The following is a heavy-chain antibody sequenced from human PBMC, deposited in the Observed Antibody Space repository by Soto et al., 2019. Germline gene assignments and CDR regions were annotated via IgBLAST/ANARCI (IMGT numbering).Heavy chain of an antibody. V-gene: IGHV3-53*02. CDR3: ARDGTVVTPEGDYYYYGMDV. Sequence: EVQLVETGGGLIQPGGSLRLSCAASGFTVSSNYMSWVRQAPGKGLEWVSVIYSGGSTYYADSVKGRFTISRDNSKNTLYLQMNSLRAEDTAVYYCARDGTVVTPEGDYYYYGMDVWGQGTTVTVSS. CDR2: IYSGGST. J-gene: IGHJ6*02. CDR1: GFTVSSNY. D-gene: IGHD2-21*02.